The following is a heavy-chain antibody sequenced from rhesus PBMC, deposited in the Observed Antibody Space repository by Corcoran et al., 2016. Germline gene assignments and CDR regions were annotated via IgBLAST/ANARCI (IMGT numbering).Heavy chain of an antibody. CDR2: IDGNSPTT. J-gene: IGHJ1*01. D-gene: IGHD4-23*01. CDR3: ARDAYENRVTTGEYFEF. V-gene: IGHV4-73*01. Sequence: QVKLQQWGEGLVKPSETLSLTCAVYGGSINGYYYWSWIRQAPGKGLEGIGNIDGNSPTTNYTPALKSRVNTSKATSKNQFSLKLSAVTAADTAVYYCARDAYENRVTTGEYFEFWGQGALVTVSS. CDR1: GGSINGYYY.